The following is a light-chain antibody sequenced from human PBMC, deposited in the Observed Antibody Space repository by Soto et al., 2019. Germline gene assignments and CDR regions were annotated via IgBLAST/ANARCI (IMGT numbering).Light chain of an antibody. CDR1: SSDVGAYNY. V-gene: IGLV2-14*01. CDR3: SSYTRSSTLV. Sequence: QSVLTQPASASGSPGQSITISCTGTSSDVGAYNYVSWYQQHPGEVPKLMIFDVGNRPSGISNRFSGSKSGNTASLTISGLQAEDEADYYCSSYTRSSTLVFGTGTKLTVL. J-gene: IGLJ1*01. CDR2: DVG.